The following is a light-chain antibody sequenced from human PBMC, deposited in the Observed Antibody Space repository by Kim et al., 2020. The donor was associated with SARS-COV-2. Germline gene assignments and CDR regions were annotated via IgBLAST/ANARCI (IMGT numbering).Light chain of an antibody. CDR3: NSRDSNDNVV. CDR1: SLRSYY. Sequence: VALGQTVRITCQGDSLRSYYATWYQKKPGQAPILVIYGKSNRPSGIPDRFSGSSSGNTASLTITGTQAGDEADYYCNSRDSNDNVVFGGGTKLTVL. J-gene: IGLJ2*01. CDR2: GKS. V-gene: IGLV3-19*01.